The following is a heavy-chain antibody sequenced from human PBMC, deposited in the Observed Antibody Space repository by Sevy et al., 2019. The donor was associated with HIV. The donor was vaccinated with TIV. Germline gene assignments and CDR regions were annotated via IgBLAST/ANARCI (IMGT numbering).Heavy chain of an antibody. CDR3: AITKDYYDSSGYPFDY. Sequence: GESLKISCKVSGYTLTQLSMHWVRQAPGKGLEWMGSFDPEDGETIYAQKFQGRVTMTEDTSTDTAYMELNSLKSEDTAVFYCAITKDYYDSSGYPFDYWGQGTLVTVSS. D-gene: IGHD3-22*01. J-gene: IGHJ4*02. CDR1: GYTLTQLS. V-gene: IGHV1-24*01. CDR2: FDPEDGET.